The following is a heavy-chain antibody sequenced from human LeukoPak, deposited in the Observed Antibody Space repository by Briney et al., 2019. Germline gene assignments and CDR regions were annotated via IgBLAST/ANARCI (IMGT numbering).Heavy chain of an antibody. D-gene: IGHD1-26*01. CDR3: ARRRAQSSGPSFYYFYMDV. V-gene: IGHV4-30-4*02. Sequence: SETLSLTCTVSGGSISSGDYYWSWIRQPPGKGLEWIGYIYYSGSTYYNPSLKSRVTISVDTSKNQLSLNLRFVTAADTALYFCARRRAQSSGPSFYYFYMDVWGKGTTVTVSS. J-gene: IGHJ6*03. CDR1: GGSISSGDYY. CDR2: IYYSGST.